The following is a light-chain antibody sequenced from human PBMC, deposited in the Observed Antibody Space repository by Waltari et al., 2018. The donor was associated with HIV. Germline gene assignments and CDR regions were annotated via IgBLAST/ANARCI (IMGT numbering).Light chain of an antibody. Sequence: IVMTQSPLSLPVTSGEPASISSRSNQSLLHHNRYHFLDWYFQKPGQSPHLLIYLTSFRASGVPDRFSGSGSGTDFTLKISRVEAEDVGVYFCIQSLQIPFIFGQGTRLETK. V-gene: IGKV2-28*01. CDR1: QSLLHHNRYHF. CDR3: IQSLQIPFI. CDR2: LTS. J-gene: IGKJ5*01.